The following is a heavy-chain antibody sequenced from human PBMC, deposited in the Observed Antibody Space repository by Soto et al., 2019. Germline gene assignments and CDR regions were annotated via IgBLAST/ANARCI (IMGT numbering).Heavy chain of an antibody. J-gene: IGHJ4*02. V-gene: IGHV4-30-4*01. CDR3: ARDRDGYNTRHFDY. D-gene: IGHD5-12*01. Sequence: PSETLSLTCTVSGGSISSGDYYWSWIRQPPGKGLEWIGYIYYSGSTYYNPSLKSRVTISVDTSKNQFSLKLSSVTAADTAVYNCARDRDGYNTRHFDYWGQGTLVTVSS. CDR1: GGSISSGDYY. CDR2: IYYSGST.